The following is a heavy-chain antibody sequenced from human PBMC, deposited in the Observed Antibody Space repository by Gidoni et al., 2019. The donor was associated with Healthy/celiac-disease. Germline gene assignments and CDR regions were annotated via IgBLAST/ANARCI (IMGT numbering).Heavy chain of an antibody. CDR1: GYSFTSSC. Sequence: EVQLVQSGAEVKNPGESRAISCKGSGYSFTSSCLAWVLQMPGKGLEWMGIIYPGDSDTRYSPSFQGQVTISADKSISTAYLQGSSLKASDTAMYYYARFLGMATISLNPYYFDYWGQGTLVTVSS. V-gene: IGHV5-51*01. CDR2: IYPGDSDT. CDR3: ARFLGMATISLNPYYFDY. J-gene: IGHJ4*02. D-gene: IGHD5-12*01.